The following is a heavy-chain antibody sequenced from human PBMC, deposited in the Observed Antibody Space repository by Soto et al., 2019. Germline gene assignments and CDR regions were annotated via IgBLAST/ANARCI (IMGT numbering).Heavy chain of an antibody. V-gene: IGHV4-30-4*01. CDR2: IYYSGST. CDR1: GGSISSGDYY. Sequence: SETLSLTCTVSGGSISSGDYYWSWIRQPPGKGLEWIGYIYYSGSTYYNPSLKSRVTISVDTSKNQFSLKLSSVTAAGTAVYYCARVLITIFGKGFDPWGQGTLVTVSS. CDR3: ARVLITIFGKGFDP. D-gene: IGHD3-3*01. J-gene: IGHJ5*02.